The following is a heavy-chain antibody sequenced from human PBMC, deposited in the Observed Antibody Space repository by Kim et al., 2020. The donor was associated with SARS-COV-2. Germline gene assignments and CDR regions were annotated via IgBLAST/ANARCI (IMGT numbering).Heavy chain of an antibody. V-gene: IGHV4-4*02. D-gene: IGHD6-25*01. CDR3: ARSPPGFGYQRAFDI. Sequence: SETLSLTCAVSGGSISSSNWWSWVRQPPGKGLEWIGEIYHSGSTNYNPSLKSRVTISVDKSKNQFSLKLSSVTAADTAVYYCARSPPGFGYQRAFDIWGQGTMVTVSS. CDR1: GGSISSSNW. J-gene: IGHJ3*02. CDR2: IYHSGST.